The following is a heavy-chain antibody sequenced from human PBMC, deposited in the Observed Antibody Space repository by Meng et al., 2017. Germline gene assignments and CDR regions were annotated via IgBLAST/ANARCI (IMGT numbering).Heavy chain of an antibody. CDR3: ARAGIQLWSYFDAFDI. D-gene: IGHD5-18*01. J-gene: IGHJ3*02. CDR2: IWYDGSNK. Sequence: GGPLRLSCAASGFTFSSYGMHWVRQAPGKGLEWVAVIWYDGSNKYYADSVKGRFTISRDNSKNTLYLQMNSLRAEDTAVYYCARAGIQLWSYFDAFDIWGQGTRVTVSS. CDR1: GFTFSSYG. V-gene: IGHV3-30*19.